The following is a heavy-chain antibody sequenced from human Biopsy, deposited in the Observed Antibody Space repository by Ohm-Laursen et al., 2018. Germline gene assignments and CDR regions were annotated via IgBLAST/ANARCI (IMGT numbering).Heavy chain of an antibody. CDR3: VAYPSSGFFENNDDFAMDV. Sequence: SVKVSCKASGGAFTNYAINWVRQAPGHGLEWMGGIINVSETAGYAERFQGRVTITADVTPTTAYMDLSGLRSEDTAVYYCVAYPSSGFFENNDDFAMDVWGQGTTVIVSS. J-gene: IGHJ6*02. D-gene: IGHD6-19*01. CDR1: GGAFTNYA. V-gene: IGHV1-69*13. CDR2: IINVSETA.